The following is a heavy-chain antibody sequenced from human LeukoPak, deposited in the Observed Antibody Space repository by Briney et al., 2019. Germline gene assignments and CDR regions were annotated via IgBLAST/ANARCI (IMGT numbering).Heavy chain of an antibody. CDR1: GYTFTGYY. CDR3: ARGRLVVPAARKNWFDP. CDR2: INPNSGGT. J-gene: IGHJ5*02. Sequence: GASVKVSCKASGYTFTGYYMHWVRQAPGQGLEWMGWINPNSGGTNYAQKFQGRVTMTRDTSISTAYMELSRLRSDDTAVYYCARGRLVVPAARKNWFDPWGQGTLVTVSS. D-gene: IGHD2-2*01. V-gene: IGHV1-2*02.